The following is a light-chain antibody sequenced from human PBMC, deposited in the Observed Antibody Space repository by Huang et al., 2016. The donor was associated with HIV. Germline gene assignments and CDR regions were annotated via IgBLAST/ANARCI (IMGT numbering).Light chain of an antibody. Sequence: DIQMTQSPSSLSASVGDRVTTTCRASQGIRNSLVWYQHKAVGAPKLLLYAASRLQSGVPSRFSGSGSGTDYTLTISSLQPEDFATYYCQQYYSTPSLTFGGGTKVEIK. CDR1: QGIRNS. CDR3: QQYYSTPSLT. CDR2: AAS. V-gene: IGKV1-NL1*01. J-gene: IGKJ4*01.